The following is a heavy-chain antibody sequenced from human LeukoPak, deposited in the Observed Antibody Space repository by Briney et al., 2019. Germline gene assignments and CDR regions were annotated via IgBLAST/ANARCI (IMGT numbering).Heavy chain of an antibody. CDR3: AREGDGYNSAFDI. D-gene: IGHD5-24*01. CDR2: IYSGGST. Sequence: QAGGSLRLSCAASGFTVSSNYMSWVRQAPGKGLVWVSVIYSGGSTYYADSVKGRFTISRDNSKNTLYLQMNSPRAEDTAVYYCAREGDGYNSAFDIWGQGTMVTVSS. J-gene: IGHJ3*02. V-gene: IGHV3-66*01. CDR1: GFTVSSNY.